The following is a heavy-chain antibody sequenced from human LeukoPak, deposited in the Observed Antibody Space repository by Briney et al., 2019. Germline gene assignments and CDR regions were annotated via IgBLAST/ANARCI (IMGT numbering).Heavy chain of an antibody. CDR3: ARDQGSSGYYYWYFDL. Sequence: SETLSLTCTVSGGSISSYYWSWIRQPPGKGLEWTGYIYYSGSTNYNPSLKSRVTISVDTSKNQFSLKLSSVTAADTAVYYCARDQGSSGYYYWYFDLWGRGTLVTVSS. V-gene: IGHV4-59*01. D-gene: IGHD3-22*01. J-gene: IGHJ2*01. CDR1: GGSISSYY. CDR2: IYYSGST.